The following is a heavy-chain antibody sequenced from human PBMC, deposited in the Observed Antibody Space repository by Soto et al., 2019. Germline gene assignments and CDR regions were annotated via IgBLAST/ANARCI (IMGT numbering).Heavy chain of an antibody. V-gene: IGHV3-30-3*01. CDR1: GFTFSSYA. Sequence: QVQLVESGGGVVQPGRSLRLSCAASGFTFSSYAMHWVRQAPGKGLEWVAVISYDGSNKYYADSVKGRFTISRDNSKNTLDLQMNSLRAEDTAVYYWARDVSPVTTIVGPFPDYWGQGTLVTVSS. D-gene: IGHD4-17*01. J-gene: IGHJ4*02. CDR2: ISYDGSNK. CDR3: ARDVSPVTTIVGPFPDY.